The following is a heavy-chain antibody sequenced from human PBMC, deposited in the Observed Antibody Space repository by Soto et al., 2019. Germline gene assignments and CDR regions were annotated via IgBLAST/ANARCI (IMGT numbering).Heavy chain of an antibody. Sequence: GGSLRLSCAASGFTFSSYAMSWVRQAPGKGLEWVSAISGRGGSTYYADSVKGRFTISRDNSKNTLYLQMNSLRAEDTAVYYCAKVGLGYCSGGSCLDAFDIWGQGTMVTVSS. J-gene: IGHJ3*02. CDR3: AKVGLGYCSGGSCLDAFDI. V-gene: IGHV3-23*01. D-gene: IGHD2-15*01. CDR2: ISGRGGST. CDR1: GFTFSSYA.